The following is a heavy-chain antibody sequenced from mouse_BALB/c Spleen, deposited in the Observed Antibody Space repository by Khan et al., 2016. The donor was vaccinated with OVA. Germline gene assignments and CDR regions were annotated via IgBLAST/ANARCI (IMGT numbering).Heavy chain of an antibody. V-gene: IGHV3-1*02. Sequence: EVQLQESGPDLVKPSQSLSLTCTVTGYSITSGYAWQWIRQSPGNKLEWMAYIYFSGSIYYNPSLKSRIPVTRAKSTNQFFLHLNSVTSEDTATYYCTRDGNYMDYWGQGTSVTVSS. CDR2: IYFSGSI. CDR3: TRDGNYMDY. D-gene: IGHD2-1*01. CDR1: GYSITSGYA. J-gene: IGHJ4*01.